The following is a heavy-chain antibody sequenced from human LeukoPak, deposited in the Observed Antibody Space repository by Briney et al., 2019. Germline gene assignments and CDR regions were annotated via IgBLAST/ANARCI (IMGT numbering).Heavy chain of an antibody. V-gene: IGHV1-69*13. D-gene: IGHD2-15*01. Sequence: AASVKVSCKASGGTFSSYAISWVRQAPGQGLEWMGGIIPIFGTANYAQKFQGRVTITADESTSTAYMELSSLRSEDMAVYYCARFRLGSFDYWGQGTLVTVSS. CDR2: IIPIFGTA. CDR3: ARFRLGSFDY. J-gene: IGHJ4*02. CDR1: GGTFSSYA.